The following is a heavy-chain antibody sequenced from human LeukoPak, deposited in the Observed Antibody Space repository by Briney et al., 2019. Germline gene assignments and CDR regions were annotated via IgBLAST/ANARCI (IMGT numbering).Heavy chain of an antibody. CDR3: ARDWSLTGYYKPNFAY. CDR2: INPNIGDT. Sequence: ASVKVSCKASGYTFTVYYIHWVRQAPGQGLEWMGWINPNIGDTNSAQKFQGRVTMTRDTSITTAYMELSSLKSDDTAVYYCARDWSLTGYYKPNFAYWGQGSLVTVSS. CDR1: GYTFTVYY. V-gene: IGHV1-2*02. D-gene: IGHD3-9*01. J-gene: IGHJ4*02.